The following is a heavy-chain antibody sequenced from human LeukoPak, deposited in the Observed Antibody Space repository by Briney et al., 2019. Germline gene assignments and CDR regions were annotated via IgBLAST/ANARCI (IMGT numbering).Heavy chain of an antibody. Sequence: NTSETLSLTCTVSGGSISSGGYYWSWIRQHPGKGLEWIGYMYNSGSTYYNPSLKSRVSISVDTSRSQFSLRLSSVTAADTAVYYCARPKDGIDAFDIWGQGTMVTVSS. CDR3: ARPKDGIDAFDI. J-gene: IGHJ3*02. D-gene: IGHD1-14*01. V-gene: IGHV4-31*03. CDR1: GGSISSGGYY. CDR2: MYNSGST.